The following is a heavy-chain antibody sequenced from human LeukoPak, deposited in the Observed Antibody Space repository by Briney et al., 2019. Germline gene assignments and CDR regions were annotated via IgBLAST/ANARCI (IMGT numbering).Heavy chain of an antibody. V-gene: IGHV3-7*01. CDR2: MNQDGSAK. D-gene: IGHD3-16*01. J-gene: IGHJ6*02. CDR3: ATYTHWVAGDV. Sequence: GMSPRLSCVASGFPFTRKAMHWVRQAPGKGLEWVANMNQDGSAKGYVDSVKGRFTISRDNARNSLYLQMSSLRPEDTAVYYCATYTHWVAGDVWGQGTTVTVSS. CDR1: GFPFTRKA.